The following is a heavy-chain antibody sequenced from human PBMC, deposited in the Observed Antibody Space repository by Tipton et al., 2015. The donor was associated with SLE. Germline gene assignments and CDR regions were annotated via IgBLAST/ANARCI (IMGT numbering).Heavy chain of an antibody. CDR3: ARSLYGWVFDY. J-gene: IGHJ4*02. CDR1: GYSISSGYY. CDR2: IYHSGST. V-gene: IGHV4-38-2*01. Sequence: TLSLTCAVSGYSISSGYYWGWIRQPPGKGLEWIGSIYHSGSTYYNPSLKSRVTISVDTSKNQFSLKLSSVTAADTAVYYCARSLYGWVFDYWGQGTLVTVSS. D-gene: IGHD3-16*01.